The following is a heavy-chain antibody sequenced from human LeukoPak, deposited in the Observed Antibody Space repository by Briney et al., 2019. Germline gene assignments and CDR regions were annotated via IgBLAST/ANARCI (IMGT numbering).Heavy chain of an antibody. CDR2: VSGHSGET. CDR1: GYTFSNYG. J-gene: IGHJ3*02. D-gene: IGHD3-22*01. V-gene: IGHV1-18*01. Sequence: ASVTVSCKPSGYTFSNYGVGWVRQAPGQGPEWVGWVSGHSGETRYADKLQGRVTMTIDPFTATAYMELMSLRSDDTAVYYCARNPPFSYDRNVGDKAFDIWGQGTTVTVSS. CDR3: ARNPPFSYDRNVGDKAFDI.